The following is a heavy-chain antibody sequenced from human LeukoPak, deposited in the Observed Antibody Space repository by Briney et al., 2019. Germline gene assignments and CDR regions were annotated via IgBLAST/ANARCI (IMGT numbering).Heavy chain of an antibody. CDR1: GFTFSSYG. Sequence: SGGTLRLSCAASGFTFSSYGMSWVRQAPGKGLEWVSAISGSGGSTYYADSVKGRFTISRDNSKNTLYLQMNSLRAEDTAVYYCAKDSFYCSGGSCYSVVWPPFDYWGQGTLVTVSS. CDR2: ISGSGGST. CDR3: AKDSFYCSGGSCYSVVWPPFDY. D-gene: IGHD2-15*01. V-gene: IGHV3-23*01. J-gene: IGHJ4*02.